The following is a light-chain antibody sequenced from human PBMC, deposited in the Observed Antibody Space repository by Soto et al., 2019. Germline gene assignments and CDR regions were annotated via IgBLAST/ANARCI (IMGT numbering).Light chain of an antibody. J-gene: IGLJ1*01. V-gene: IGLV2-14*03. CDR2: DVN. CDR3: SSYTSSSTYV. Sequence: QSALTQPASVSGSPGQSITISRTGTSSDVGGYNFVSWYQQHPGKAPKLMIYDVNNRPSGVSNRFSGSKSGNTASLTISGLQAEDEADYYCSSYTSSSTYVFGTGTKLTVL. CDR1: SSDVGGYNF.